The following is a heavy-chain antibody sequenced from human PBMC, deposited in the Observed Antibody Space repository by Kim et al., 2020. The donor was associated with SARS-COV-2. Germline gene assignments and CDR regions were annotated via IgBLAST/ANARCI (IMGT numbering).Heavy chain of an antibody. V-gene: IGHV7-4-1*02. CDR3: ARDWYSSSWKYYYYYYGMDV. CDR1: GYTFTSYA. D-gene: IGHD6-13*01. Sequence: ASVKVSCKASGYTFTSYAMHWVRQAPGQGLEWMGWINTNTGNPTYAQGFTGRFVLSLDTSVSTAYLQISSLKAEDTAVYYCARDWYSSSWKYYYYYYGMDVWGQGTTVTVSS. CDR2: INTNTGNP. J-gene: IGHJ6*02.